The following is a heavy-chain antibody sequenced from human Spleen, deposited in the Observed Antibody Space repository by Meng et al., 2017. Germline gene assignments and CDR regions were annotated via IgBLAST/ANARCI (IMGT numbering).Heavy chain of an antibody. J-gene: IGHJ4*02. Sequence: QVQLQQWGAGLLKPSETLSLTCAVYGGSFSGYYWSWIRQPPGKGLEWIGEINHSGSTNYNPSLKSRVTISVDTSKNQFSLKLSSVTAADTAVYYCAHDSSSWSVGANWGQGTLVTVSS. CDR2: INHSGST. CDR3: AHDSSSWSVGAN. CDR1: GGSFSGYY. D-gene: IGHD6-13*01. V-gene: IGHV4-34*01.